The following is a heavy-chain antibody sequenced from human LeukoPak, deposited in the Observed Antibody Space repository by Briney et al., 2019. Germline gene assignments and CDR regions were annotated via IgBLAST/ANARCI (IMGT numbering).Heavy chain of an antibody. V-gene: IGHV1-18*01. J-gene: IGHJ4*02. Sequence: ASVKVSCNASGYTFTSYGISWVRQAPGQGLEWMGWISAYNGNTNYAQKLQGRVTMTTDTSTSTAYMELRSLRSDDTAVYYCARADIFSAGLEPFDYWGQGTLVTVSS. CDR3: ARADIFSAGLEPFDY. CDR2: ISAYNGNT. CDR1: GYTFTSYG. D-gene: IGHD1-1*01.